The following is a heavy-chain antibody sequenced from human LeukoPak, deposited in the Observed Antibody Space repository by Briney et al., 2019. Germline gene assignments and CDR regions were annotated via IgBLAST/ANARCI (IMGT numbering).Heavy chain of an antibody. CDR1: GYTFTSYG. J-gene: IGHJ6*02. D-gene: IGHD4-17*01. V-gene: IGHV1-18*01. CDR2: ISAYNGNT. Sequence: GASVKVSCKASGYTFTSYGISWVRQAPGQGLEWMGWISAYNGNTNYAQKLQGRVTMTTDTSTSTAYMELRSLRSDDTAVYYCARDRPGDYVSGMDVWGQGTTVTVSS. CDR3: ARDRPGDYVSGMDV.